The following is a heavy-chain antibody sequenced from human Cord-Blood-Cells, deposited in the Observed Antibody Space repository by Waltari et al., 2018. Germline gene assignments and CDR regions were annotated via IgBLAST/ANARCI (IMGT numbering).Heavy chain of an antibody. V-gene: IGHV4-59*01. J-gene: IGHJ4*02. CDR1: GGSISRYY. CDR2: IYYSGST. D-gene: IGHD6-19*01. CDR3: AREIGLGSGWFDY. Sequence: QVQLQESGPGLVKPSETLPLTCTLPGGSISRYYWRWIRQPPGKGLEWIGYIYYSGSTNYNPSLKSRVTISVDTSKNQFSLKLSSVTAADTAVYYCAREIGLGSGWFDYWGQGTLVTVSS.